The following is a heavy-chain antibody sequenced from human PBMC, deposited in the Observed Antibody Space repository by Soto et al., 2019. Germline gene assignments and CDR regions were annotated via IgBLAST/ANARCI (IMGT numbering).Heavy chain of an antibody. CDR2: IRSKAYGGTT. Sequence: EVQLVESGGGLVKPGRSLRLSCTASGFTFGDYVMSWFRQAPGKGLEWVGFIRSKAYGGTTYYAASVKGRFTISRDDSKSLAYLQMNSLKTEDTAVYYCTTNYYDSSGYDNWFDPWGQGTLVTVSS. J-gene: IGHJ5*02. D-gene: IGHD3-22*01. V-gene: IGHV3-49*05. CDR1: GFTFGDYV. CDR3: TTNYYDSSGYDNWFDP.